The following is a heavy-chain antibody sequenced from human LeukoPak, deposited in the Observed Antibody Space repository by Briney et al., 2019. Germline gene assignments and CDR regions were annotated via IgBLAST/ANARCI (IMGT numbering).Heavy chain of an antibody. CDR1: DNTFSSYG. CDR2: ISAYNGNT. V-gene: IGHV1-18*01. CDR3: ARHLGGSGSHDAFDI. D-gene: IGHD3-10*01. J-gene: IGHJ3*02. Sequence: ASVKVSCKASDNTFSSYGISWVRQAPGQGLEWMGWISAYNGNTKYAQNLQGRVTMTTDTSTSTAYMELRSLRSDDTAVYYCARHLGGSGSHDAFDIWGQGTMVTVSS.